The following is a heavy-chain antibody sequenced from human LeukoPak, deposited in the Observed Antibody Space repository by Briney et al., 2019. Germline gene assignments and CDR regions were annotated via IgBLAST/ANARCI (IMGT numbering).Heavy chain of an antibody. D-gene: IGHD2-15*01. CDR3: ASGFCSGGSCYDRAKFDY. CDR1: GGSISSGSYY. Sequence: PSQTLSPTCTVSGGSISSGSYYWSWIRQPAGKGLEWIGRIYTSGSTNYNPSLKSRVTISVDTSKNQFSLKLSSVTAADTAVYYCASGFCSGGSCYDRAKFDYWGQGTLVTVSS. CDR2: IYTSGST. J-gene: IGHJ4*02. V-gene: IGHV4-61*02.